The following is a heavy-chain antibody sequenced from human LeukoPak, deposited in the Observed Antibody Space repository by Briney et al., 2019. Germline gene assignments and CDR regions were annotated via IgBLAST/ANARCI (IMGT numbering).Heavy chain of an antibody. CDR1: GFTFSSYA. D-gene: IGHD3-22*01. CDR2: ISYDGSNK. CDR3: ARDRDSSGYPYYFDY. V-gene: IGHV3-30-3*01. Sequence: PGGSLRLSCAASGFTFSSYAMHWVRQAPGKGLEWVAVISYDGSNKYYADSVKGRFTISRDNSKNTPYLQMNSLRAEDTAVYYCARDRDSSGYPYYFDYWGQGTLVTVSS. J-gene: IGHJ4*02.